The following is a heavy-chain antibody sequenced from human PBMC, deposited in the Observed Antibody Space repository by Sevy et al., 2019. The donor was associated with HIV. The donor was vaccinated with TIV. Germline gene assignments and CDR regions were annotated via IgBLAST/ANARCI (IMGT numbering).Heavy chain of an antibody. Sequence: GGSLRLSCAASGFTVSSNYMSWVRQAPGKGLEWVSVIDSGGSTYYADSVKGRFTISRDNSKNTLYLQMNSLRAEDTAVYYCARGYGYSYGRWFGYFDYWGQRTLVTVSS. CDR1: GFTVSSNY. J-gene: IGHJ4*02. CDR2: IDSGGST. V-gene: IGHV3-53*01. D-gene: IGHD5-18*01. CDR3: ARGYGYSYGRWFGYFDY.